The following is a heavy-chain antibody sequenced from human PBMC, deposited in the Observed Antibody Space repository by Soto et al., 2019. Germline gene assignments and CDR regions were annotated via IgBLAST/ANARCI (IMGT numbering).Heavy chain of an antibody. CDR1: GFTFSSYS. D-gene: IGHD3-22*01. J-gene: IGHJ3*02. Sequence: EVQLVESGGGLVKPGGSLRLSCAVSGFTFSSYSMNWVRQAPGKGLEWVSSISSSSSYIYYADSVKGRFTISRDNAKNSLYLQMNSLRAEDTAVYYCASRRYYYDSSGYPDAFDIWGQGTMVTVSS. V-gene: IGHV3-21*01. CDR3: ASRRYYYDSSGYPDAFDI. CDR2: ISSSSSYI.